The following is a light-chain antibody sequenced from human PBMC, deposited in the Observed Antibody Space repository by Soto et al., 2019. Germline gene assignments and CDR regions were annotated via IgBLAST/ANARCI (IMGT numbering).Light chain of an antibody. CDR2: DAS. CDR1: HSVSSW. CDR3: QQYNSYSEA. V-gene: IGKV1-5*01. Sequence: GDRVPIPCRASHSVSSWLAWYQQKPGRAPKFLIYDASSLESGVPSRFSGSGSGTEFTLTISNLQPDDFATYYCQQYNSYSEAFGQGTKVDIK. J-gene: IGKJ1*01.